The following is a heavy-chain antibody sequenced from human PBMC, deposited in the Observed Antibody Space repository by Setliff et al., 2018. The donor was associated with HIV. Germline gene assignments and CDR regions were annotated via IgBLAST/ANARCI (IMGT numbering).Heavy chain of an antibody. CDR3: ARRNVVVPAALDY. D-gene: IGHD2-2*01. V-gene: IGHV4-59*08. J-gene: IGHJ4*02. CDR1: GGSISSHY. CDR2: FYYSGST. Sequence: PSETLSLTCTVSGGSISSHYWSWIRQPPGKGLEWIGYFYYSGSTNYNPSLKSRVTISVDTSKNQFSLKLSSVTAADTAVYYCARRNVVVPAALDYWGQGTLVTVSS.